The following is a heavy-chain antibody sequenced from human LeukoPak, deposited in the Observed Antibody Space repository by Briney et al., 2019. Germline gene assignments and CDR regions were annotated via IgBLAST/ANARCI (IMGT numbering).Heavy chain of an antibody. D-gene: IGHD3-16*01. CDR3: ARYISDGDYFDY. J-gene: IGHJ4*02. CDR1: GFTFSSSG. CDR2: ISGGVSGGGKSI. Sequence: PGGSLRLSCAASGFTFSSSGMSWVRQAPGKGLEWLSYISGGVSGGGKSIYYAASVRGRFTISRDNAKNSLHLQMNSLRAEDSAVYYCARYISDGDYFDYWGQGTLVTVSS. V-gene: IGHV3-48*01.